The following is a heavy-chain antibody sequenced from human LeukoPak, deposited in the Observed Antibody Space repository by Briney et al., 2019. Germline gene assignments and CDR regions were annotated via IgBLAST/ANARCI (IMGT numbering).Heavy chain of an antibody. CDR3: LQRHVLRYFDWLKLDAFDI. Sequence: SETLSLTCTVSGGSISSSSYYWGCIRQPPGKGLEWIGSIYYSGSTYYNPSLKSRVTISVDTSKNQFSLKLSSVTAADTAVYYCLQRHVLRYFDWLKLDAFDIWGQGTMVTVSS. D-gene: IGHD3-9*01. V-gene: IGHV4-39*01. J-gene: IGHJ3*02. CDR1: GGSISSSSYY. CDR2: IYYSGST.